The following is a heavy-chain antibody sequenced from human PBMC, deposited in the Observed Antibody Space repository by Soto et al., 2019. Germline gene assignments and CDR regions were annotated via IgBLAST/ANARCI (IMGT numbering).Heavy chain of an antibody. V-gene: IGHV1-46*03. Sequence: QVQLVQSGAEVKKPGASVMVSCRASGYTFTSHYMHWVRQAPGQGLEWMGMIDPSGGATTYAQKFQGRVTITRDTSTTTVYMELSSLSPEDTAVYSCSRGLWQWLFDYWGQGTLVTVS. CDR2: IDPSGGAT. CDR3: SRGLWQWLFDY. CDR1: GYTFTSHY. J-gene: IGHJ4*02. D-gene: IGHD6-19*01.